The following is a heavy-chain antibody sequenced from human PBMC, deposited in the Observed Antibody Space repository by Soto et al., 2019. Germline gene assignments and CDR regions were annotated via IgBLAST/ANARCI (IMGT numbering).Heavy chain of an antibody. CDR3: ARGGLGYCSGGSCYSAGLSRYYYGMDV. J-gene: IGHJ6*02. CDR2: IYYSGST. D-gene: IGHD2-15*01. Sequence: PSETLSLTCTVSGGSISSGGYYWSWIRQHPGKGLEWIGYIYYSGSTYYNPSLKSRVTISVDTSKNQFSLKLSSVTAADTAVYYCARGGLGYCSGGSCYSAGLSRYYYGMDVWGQGTTVTV. CDR1: GGSISSGGYY. V-gene: IGHV4-31*03.